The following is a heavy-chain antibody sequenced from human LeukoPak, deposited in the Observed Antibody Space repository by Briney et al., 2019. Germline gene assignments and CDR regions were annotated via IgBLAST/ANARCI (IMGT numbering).Heavy chain of an antibody. CDR2: LSGSGITT. V-gene: IGHV3-23*01. CDR1: GFTFSNSA. CDR3: AKGMIVVVDAFDI. Sequence: GGSLRLSCAASGFTFSNSAMSWVRQAPGKGLEWVSTLSGSGITTYYADSVKGRFTISRDNSKNTLYLQMNSLRAEDTAVYYCAKGMIVVVDAFDIWGQGTMVTVSS. D-gene: IGHD3-22*01. J-gene: IGHJ3*02.